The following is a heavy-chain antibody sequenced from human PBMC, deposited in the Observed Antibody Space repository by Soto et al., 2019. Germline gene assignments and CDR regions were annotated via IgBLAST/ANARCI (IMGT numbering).Heavy chain of an antibody. J-gene: IGHJ5*02. V-gene: IGHV2-5*02. Sequence: KGSGHTLVNPPQTLTLPCTFSVFSLSTSAVGEAWIRQPPGKALECLAIIYWDDDTRYSPSLKSRVTITKDTSKNQVVLIMTNVDPVDTATYYCAHVTVTVYSNWFDPWGQGTLVTVSS. CDR3: AHVTVTVYSNWFDP. D-gene: IGHD4-4*01. CDR1: VFSLSTSAVG. CDR2: IYWDDDT.